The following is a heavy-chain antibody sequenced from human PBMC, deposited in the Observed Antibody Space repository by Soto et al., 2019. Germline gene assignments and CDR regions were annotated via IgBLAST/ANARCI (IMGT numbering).Heavy chain of an antibody. CDR2: IHHSGAT. V-gene: IGHV4-4*02. CDR1: GDSITGDNW. J-gene: IGHJ6*02. CDR3: ATQGFYRMGV. Sequence: QVQLQESGPGLVQPSGTLSLTCAVSGDSITGDNWWSWVRQPPGKGLEWIGEIHHSGATNYNPSLKSRVTISVDKSKNQFSLKLNSVTAADTAMSYCATQGFYRMGVWGRGTTVTVSS.